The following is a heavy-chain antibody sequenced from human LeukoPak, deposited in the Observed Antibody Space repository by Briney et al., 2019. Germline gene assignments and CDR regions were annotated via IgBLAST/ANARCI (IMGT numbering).Heavy chain of an antibody. CDR3: AKHGGSGYYGRDYMDV. Sequence: GGSLRLSCAASGFTFSSYGMSWVRQAPGKGLEWVSAISGSGSTTYSADSVKGRFTISRDNSKNTLFLQMDSLRAEDTAVYHCAKHGGSGYYGRDYMDVWGKGTTVTISS. D-gene: IGHD3-22*01. CDR2: ISGSGSTT. J-gene: IGHJ6*03. V-gene: IGHV3-23*01. CDR1: GFTFSSYG.